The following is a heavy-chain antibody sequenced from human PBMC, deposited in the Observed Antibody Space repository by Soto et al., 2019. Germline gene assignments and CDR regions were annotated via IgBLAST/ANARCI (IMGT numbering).Heavy chain of an antibody. CDR1: GGSISSSSYY. V-gene: IGHV4-39*01. J-gene: IGHJ4*02. CDR2: IHYSGST. D-gene: IGHD1-20*01. Sequence: QLQLQESGPRLVKPSETLSLTCTVSGGSISSSSYYWGWIRQPPGKGLEWIGSIHYSGSTYYNPSLKSRVTISVDTSKNQFSLKLSSVTAVDTAVYYCARHVTGLDYWGQGTLVTVSS. CDR3: ARHVTGLDY.